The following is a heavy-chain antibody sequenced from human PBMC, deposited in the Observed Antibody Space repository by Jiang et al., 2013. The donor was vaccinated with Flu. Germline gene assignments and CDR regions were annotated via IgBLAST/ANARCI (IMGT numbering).Heavy chain of an antibody. CDR3: ARLGEWELPNGGADIDY. D-gene: IGHD1-26*01. Sequence: TLSLTCTVSGGSISSSSYYWGWIRQPPRKGLEWIGSIYYSGSTYYNPSLKSRVTISVDTSKNQFSLKLSSVTATDTAVYYCARLGEWELPNGGADIDYWGQGTLVTVSS. CDR2: IYYSGST. CDR1: GGSISSSSYY. V-gene: IGHV4-39*01. J-gene: IGHJ4*02.